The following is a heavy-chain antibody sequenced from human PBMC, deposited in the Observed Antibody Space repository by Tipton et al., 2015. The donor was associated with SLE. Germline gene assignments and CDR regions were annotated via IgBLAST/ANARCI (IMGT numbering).Heavy chain of an antibody. CDR2: ISFDGSNK. Sequence: SLRLSCAASGLTFSSYAMYWVRQAPGKGLEWVAIISFDGSNKYYADSVKGRFTISRDNSKNTLYLQMNSLRPADTAVYYCARGENTGSGWFDPWGQGTLVTVSS. CDR3: ARGENTGSGWFDP. D-gene: IGHD5-18*01. J-gene: IGHJ5*02. CDR1: GLTFSSYA. V-gene: IGHV3-30*04.